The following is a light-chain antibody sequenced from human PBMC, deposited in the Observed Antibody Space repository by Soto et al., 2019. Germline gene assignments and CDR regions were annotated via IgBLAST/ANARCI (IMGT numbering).Light chain of an antibody. J-gene: IGKJ2*01. CDR1: QSGSNH. Sequence: EIVLTQTPATLSLSPGERATLSCRASQSGSNHLAWYQQKPGQHPRLLIYEASNRPTGIPASFSGPGSGTDFALTIGSLEPRDSAGDYCQQRSNLVDTLGQKTNLEI. CDR2: EAS. CDR3: QQRSNLVDT. V-gene: IGKV3-11*01.